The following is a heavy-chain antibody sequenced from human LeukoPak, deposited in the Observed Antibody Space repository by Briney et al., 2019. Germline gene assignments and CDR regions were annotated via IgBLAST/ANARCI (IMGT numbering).Heavy chain of an antibody. CDR2: IYPGDSDT. V-gene: IGHV5-51*01. D-gene: IGHD5-24*01. CDR3: ARRWEDDAFDI. CDR1: GYSFTSYW. Sequence: GESMQISCKGSGYSFTSYWIGWVRQLPGKGLEWMGIIYPGDSDTRYSPSFQGQVTISADKSISTAYLQWSSLKASDTAMYYCARRWEDDAFDIWGQGTMVTVSS. J-gene: IGHJ3*02.